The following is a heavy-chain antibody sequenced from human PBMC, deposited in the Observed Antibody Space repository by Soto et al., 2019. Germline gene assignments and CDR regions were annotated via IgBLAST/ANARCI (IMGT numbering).Heavy chain of an antibody. D-gene: IGHD3-9*01. CDR2: INHSGST. CDR3: ARASADYDILTGYYGARYYYYYCGMDV. CDR1: GGSFSGYY. Sequence: SETLSLTCAVYGGSFSGYYWSWIRQPPGKGLEWIGEINHSGSTNYNPSLKSRVTISVDTSKNQFSLKLSSVTAADTAVYYCARASADYDILTGYYGARYYYYYCGMDVWGQGTTVTVSS. J-gene: IGHJ6*02. V-gene: IGHV4-34*01.